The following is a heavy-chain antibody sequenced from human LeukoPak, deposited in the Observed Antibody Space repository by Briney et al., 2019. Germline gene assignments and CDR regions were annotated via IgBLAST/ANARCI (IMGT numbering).Heavy chain of an antibody. V-gene: IGHV3-7*01. CDR2: IKQGGSEK. CDR3: ARDRRYCSGGSCYSGGWFDP. CDR1: GFTFSSYW. Sequence: GGSLRLSCAASGFTFSSYWMSWVRQAPGKGRERVANIKQGGSEKYYVDSVKGRFTISRDNAKNSLYLQMNSLRAEDTAVYYCARDRRYCSGGSCYSGGWFDPWGQGTLVTVSS. J-gene: IGHJ5*02. D-gene: IGHD2-15*01.